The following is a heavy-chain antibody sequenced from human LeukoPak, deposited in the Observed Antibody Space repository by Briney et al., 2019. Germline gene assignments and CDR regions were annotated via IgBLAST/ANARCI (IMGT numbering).Heavy chain of an antibody. CDR3: ARDPVEMAPLGAFDI. D-gene: IGHD5-24*01. Sequence: GASVKVSCKASGGTFSSYAISWVRQAPGQGLEWMGGIIPIFGTANYAQKFQGRVTITADESTSTAYMELSSLRSEDTAVYYCARDPVEMAPLGAFDIWGQGTMVTVSS. CDR1: GGTFSSYA. J-gene: IGHJ3*02. V-gene: IGHV1-69*13. CDR2: IIPIFGTA.